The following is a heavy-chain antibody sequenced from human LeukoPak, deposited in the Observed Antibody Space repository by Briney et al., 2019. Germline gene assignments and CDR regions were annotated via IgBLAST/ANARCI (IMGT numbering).Heavy chain of an antibody. V-gene: IGHV5-51*01. CDR1: GYSFTSYW. J-gene: IGHJ4*02. CDR2: IYPGDSDT. D-gene: IGHD1-26*01. CDR3: ARHRIPGNSGSPFDY. Sequence: GESLKISCKGSGYSFTSYWIGWVRQLPGKGLEWMGIIYPGDSDTRYSPSFQGQVTISADKSISTAYLQWSSLKASDTAMYYCARHRIPGNSGSPFDYWGQGTLVTVSS.